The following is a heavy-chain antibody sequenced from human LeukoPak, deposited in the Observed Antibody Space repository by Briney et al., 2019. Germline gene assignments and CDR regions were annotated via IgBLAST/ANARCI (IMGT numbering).Heavy chain of an antibody. CDR2: IRAYNGNT. CDR1: GYTFTSYG. V-gene: IGHV1-18*01. Sequence: ASVKVSCKASGYTFTSYGISWVRQAPAQGLEWMGWIRAYNGNTNYAQQLQGRVTITTDTSTGQAYMQLRSLRSDDTAVYYCARNCGYSSSCQGVWGQGTLVTVSS. J-gene: IGHJ4*02. D-gene: IGHD6-13*01. CDR3: ARNCGYSSSCQGV.